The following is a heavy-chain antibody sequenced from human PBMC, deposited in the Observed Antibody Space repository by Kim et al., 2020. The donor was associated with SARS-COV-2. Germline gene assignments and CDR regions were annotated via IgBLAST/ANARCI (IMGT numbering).Heavy chain of an antibody. J-gene: IGHJ4*02. V-gene: IGHV3-23*01. CDR1: GIALSDYA. CDR2: ISSSGFGT. D-gene: IGHD3-16*01. Sequence: GGSLRLSCAASGIALSDYAMSWIRQAPGIGLEWVSGISSSGFGTYYADSVKGRFTISRDKSKNTLYLQMNNLRADDTAIYYCARSLDDYNDVFDYWGQGSQVIVSS. CDR3: ARSLDDYNDVFDY.